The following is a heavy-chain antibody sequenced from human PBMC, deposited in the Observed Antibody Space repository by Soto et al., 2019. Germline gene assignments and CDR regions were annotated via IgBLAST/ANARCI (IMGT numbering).Heavy chain of an antibody. V-gene: IGHV4-31*03. J-gene: IGHJ4*02. CDR2: IYYSGST. CDR1: GGSIRSGAYY. Sequence: SETLSLTCTVSGGSIRSGAYYWSWIGHHPGKGLEWIGYIYYSGSTYYNPSLKSRVTISADTSKNQFSLKLSSVTAADTAVYYCARSYRLDFDWTSYFDSWGQGTLVTVSS. D-gene: IGHD3-9*01. CDR3: ARSYRLDFDWTSYFDS.